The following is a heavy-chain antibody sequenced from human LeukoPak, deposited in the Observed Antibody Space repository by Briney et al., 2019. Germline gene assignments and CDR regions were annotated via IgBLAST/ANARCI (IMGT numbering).Heavy chain of an antibody. Sequence: SETLSLTCSVSGGSITSGAFYWTWIRQHPGKGLEWIGYISYSGTTFYYSSLRSRVTMSLDASDNHFSLKLTSVTAADTAVYYCARGGYYGSGVDAFDIWGQGTMVTVSS. D-gene: IGHD3-10*01. CDR1: GGSITSGAFY. CDR3: ARGGYYGSGVDAFDI. CDR2: ISYSGTT. J-gene: IGHJ3*02. V-gene: IGHV4-31*03.